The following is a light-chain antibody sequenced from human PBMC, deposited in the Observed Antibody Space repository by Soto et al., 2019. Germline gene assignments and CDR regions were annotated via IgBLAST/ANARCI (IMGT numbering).Light chain of an antibody. J-gene: IGKJ1*01. V-gene: IGKV3-15*01. CDR3: QQYNNWPRT. Sequence: EILMTQSPATLSVSPGERVTLSCRASQSVSSNLAWYQLKPGQAPRLFIYGAATRATGVPARFSGSGSGTEFTLTISSLQSEDFAVYYCQQYNNWPRTFGQGTKVDIK. CDR2: GAA. CDR1: QSVSSN.